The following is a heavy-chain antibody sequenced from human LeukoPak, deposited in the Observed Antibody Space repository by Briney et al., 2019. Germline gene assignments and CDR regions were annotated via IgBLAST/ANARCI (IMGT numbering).Heavy chain of an antibody. CDR1: GYTFTGYY. CDR3: ARAHYDIFTGYYNVPYFDY. D-gene: IGHD3-9*01. CDR2: INPNSGGT. Sequence: GASVKVSCKASGYTFTGYYMHWVRQAPGQGLEWMGWINPNSGGTNYAQKFQGRVTMTRDTSISTAYMELSRLRSDDTAVYYCARAHYDIFTGYYNVPYFDYWGQGTLVTVSS. J-gene: IGHJ4*02. V-gene: IGHV1-2*02.